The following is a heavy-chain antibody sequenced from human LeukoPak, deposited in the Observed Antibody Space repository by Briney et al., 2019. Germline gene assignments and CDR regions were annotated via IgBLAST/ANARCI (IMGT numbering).Heavy chain of an antibody. Sequence: ASVKVSCKASGGSFSSYAINWVRQAPGQGLEWMGGVIPIFGAPNYAHRFQGRLTITTDESTRTAYMKLTSLRSEDTAVYYCARDLRIASSGDWFDPWGQGTLVTVSS. CDR3: ARDLRIASSGDWFDP. CDR2: VIPIFGAP. CDR1: GGSFSSYA. V-gene: IGHV1-69*05. D-gene: IGHD6-19*01. J-gene: IGHJ5*02.